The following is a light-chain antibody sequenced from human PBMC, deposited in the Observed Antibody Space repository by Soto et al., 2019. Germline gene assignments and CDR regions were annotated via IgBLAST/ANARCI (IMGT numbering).Light chain of an antibody. V-gene: IGKV1-39*01. CDR2: AAS. J-gene: IGKJ1*01. Sequence: DIQITQSPSSLSASVEDRVSITCRASQSISNHLNWYQQKPGKAPKLPIFAASSLQSGVPSRFSGSRSGPDFTLTISSLQPEDFATYYCQQSYSSPPTFGQGTKVDIK. CDR3: QQSYSSPPT. CDR1: QSISNH.